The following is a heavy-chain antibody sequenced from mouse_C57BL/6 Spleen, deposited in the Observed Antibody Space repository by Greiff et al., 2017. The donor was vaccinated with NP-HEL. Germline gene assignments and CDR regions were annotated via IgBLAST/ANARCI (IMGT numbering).Heavy chain of an antibody. Sequence: VQLQQSGPELVKPGASVKISCKASGYTFTDYYMNWVKQSHGKSLEWIGDINPNNGGTSYNQKFKGKATLTVDKSSSTAYMELRSLTSEDSAVYYCARKGIYYEDYYAMDYWGQGTSVTVSS. D-gene: IGHD2-4*01. CDR2: INPNNGGT. CDR3: ARKGIYYEDYYAMDY. V-gene: IGHV1-26*01. J-gene: IGHJ4*01. CDR1: GYTFTDYY.